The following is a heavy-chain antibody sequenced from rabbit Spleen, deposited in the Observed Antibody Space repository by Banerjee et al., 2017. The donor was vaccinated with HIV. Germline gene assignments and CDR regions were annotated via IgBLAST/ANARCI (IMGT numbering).Heavy chain of an antibody. CDR2: INIVTGKS. Sequence: QEHLKETGGGLVQPGGSLTLSCKASGFDFNTYYMCWVRQPPGKGPEWIACINIVTGKSVYASWAKGRFTMSRTSSTTVTLQMTSLTAADTATYFCARDLVAVIGWNFNLWGPGTLVTVS. D-gene: IGHD1-1*01. CDR1: GFDFNTYY. CDR3: ARDLVAVIGWNFNL. J-gene: IGHJ4*01. V-gene: IGHV1S45*01.